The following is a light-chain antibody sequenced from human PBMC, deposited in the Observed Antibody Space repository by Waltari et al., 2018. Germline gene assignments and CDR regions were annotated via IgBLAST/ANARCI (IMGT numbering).Light chain of an antibody. CDR3: MQGIHLPLT. CDR2: EVS. V-gene: IGKV2-29*02. Sequence: DIVMTQTPLSLSVTPGQPASISCKSSESLHFSNGKTYMYWFLQRPGQSPQLLIYEVSSRLSGVPDRFSGSGSGTDFTLKISRVEAEDVGIYYCMQGIHLPLTFGGGTKVEIK. J-gene: IGKJ4*01. CDR1: ESLHFSNGKTY.